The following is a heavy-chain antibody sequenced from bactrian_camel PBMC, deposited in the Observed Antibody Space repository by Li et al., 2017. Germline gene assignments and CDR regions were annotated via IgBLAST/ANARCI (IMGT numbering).Heavy chain of an antibody. CDR1: GFSFSSYG. V-gene: IGHV3S7*01. CDR2: IYNDGRNT. CDR3: AARGPAVTPSYLYVTLL. J-gene: IGHJ6*01. D-gene: IGHD2*01. Sequence: HVQLVESGGDLVRPGGSLRLSCAASGFSFSSYGMSWVRQAPGKGLEWVSGIYNDGRNTYYVDSVKGRFTISLDNTKNTVYLHMSDLKPEDTAMYYCAARGPAVTPSYLYVTLLIGARGPRSPSP.